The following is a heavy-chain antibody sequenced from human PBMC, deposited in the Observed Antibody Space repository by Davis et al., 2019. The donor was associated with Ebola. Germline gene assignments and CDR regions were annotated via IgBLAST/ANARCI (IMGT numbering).Heavy chain of an antibody. CDR2: INHSGST. J-gene: IGHJ5*02. V-gene: IGHV4-34*01. D-gene: IGHD3-3*01. Sequence: PSETLSLTCAVYGGSFSGYYWSWIRQPPGKGLEWIGEINHSGSTNYDPSLKSRVTISVDTSKNQFSLKLSSVTAADTAVYYCARGSADVRVLRFLEWLKRWRFDPWGQGTLVTVSS. CDR3: ARGSADVRVLRFLEWLKRWRFDP. CDR1: GGSFSGYY.